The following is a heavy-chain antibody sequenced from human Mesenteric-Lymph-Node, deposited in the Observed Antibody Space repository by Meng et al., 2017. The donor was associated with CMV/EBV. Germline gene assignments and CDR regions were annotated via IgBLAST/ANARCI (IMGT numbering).Heavy chain of an antibody. CDR2: IRSKGVGETT. V-gene: IGHV3-49*04. J-gene: IGHJ1*01. Sequence: GGSLRLSCTASGFTFGDYALTWVRQAPGKGLEWVGFIRSKGVGETTAYAASVKGRFTFSRDDSKSIAYLQMNSLRTEDTAVYYCTRSYDSRGYWPGYFHLWGQGTLVTVSS. CDR3: TRSYDSRGYWPGYFHL. D-gene: IGHD3-22*01. CDR1: GFTFGDYA.